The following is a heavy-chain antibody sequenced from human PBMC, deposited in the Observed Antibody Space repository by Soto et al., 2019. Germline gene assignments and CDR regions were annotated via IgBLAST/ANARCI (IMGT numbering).Heavy chain of an antibody. V-gene: IGHV4-59*08. CDR1: GGTINSYY. CDR2: IYYSGST. D-gene: IGHD4-17*01. CDR3: ARHETLHGDYDY. Sequence: PSETLSLTCTVSGGTINSYYWSWIRQPPGKGLEWIGYIYYSGSTNYNPSLKSRITISVDTSKNQFSLRLSSVTAADTAVYYCARHETLHGDYDYGGRETRFTVS. J-gene: IGHJ4*02.